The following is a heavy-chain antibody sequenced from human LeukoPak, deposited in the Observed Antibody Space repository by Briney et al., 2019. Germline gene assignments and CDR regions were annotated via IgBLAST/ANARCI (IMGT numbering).Heavy chain of an antibody. CDR2: ISWNSGSI. J-gene: IGHJ3*02. Sequence: PGGSLRLSCAASGFTFDDYAMHWVRQAPGRGLEWVSGISWNSGSIGYADSVKGRFTIFRDNAKNSLYLQMNSLRAEDMALYYCAKDYGSGSGTFDAFDIWGQGTMVTVSS. CDR1: GFTFDDYA. CDR3: AKDYGSGSGTFDAFDI. V-gene: IGHV3-9*03. D-gene: IGHD1-26*01.